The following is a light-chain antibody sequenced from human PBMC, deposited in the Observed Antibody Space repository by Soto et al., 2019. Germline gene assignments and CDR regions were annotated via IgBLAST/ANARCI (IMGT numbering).Light chain of an antibody. CDR1: QSISNY. CDR3: QQRSNGTPLT. Sequence: DTLMTQPPSSLSSSVGDRVTITCRASQSISNYLNWYQQKPGKAPNLLIYAASTLQSGVPSRFSGGGSGTDFTLTISRLQPEDFAAYYYQQRSNGTPLTFAQGTRLAIK. CDR2: AAS. J-gene: IGKJ5*01. V-gene: IGKV1-39*01.